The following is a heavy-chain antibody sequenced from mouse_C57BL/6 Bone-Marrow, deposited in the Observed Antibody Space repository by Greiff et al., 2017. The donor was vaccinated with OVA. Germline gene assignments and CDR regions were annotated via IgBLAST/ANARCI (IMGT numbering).Heavy chain of an antibody. CDR3: ARSWDY. D-gene: IGHD4-1*01. CDR1: GYTFTSYW. Sequence: VQLQQPGAELVRPGTSVKLSCKASGYTFTSYWMHWVKQRPGQGLEWIGVIDPSDSYTYYNQKFKGKATLTVDTSSSTAYMQLSSLTSEDSAVYYGARSWDYWGQGTLVTVSA. CDR2: IDPSDSYT. J-gene: IGHJ3*01. V-gene: IGHV1-59*01.